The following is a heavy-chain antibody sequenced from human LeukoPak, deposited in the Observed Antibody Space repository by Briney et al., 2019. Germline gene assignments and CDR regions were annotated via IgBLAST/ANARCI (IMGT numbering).Heavy chain of an antibody. V-gene: IGHV4-61*02. Sequence: PSGTLSLTCTVSGGSISSGGYYWSWIRQPAGKGLEWIGRIYTSGSTNYNPSLKSRVTMSVDTSKNQFSLKLSSVTAADTAVYYCARDEGWFDPWGQGTLVTVSS. J-gene: IGHJ5*02. CDR3: ARDEGWFDP. CDR2: IYTSGST. CDR1: GGSISSGGYY.